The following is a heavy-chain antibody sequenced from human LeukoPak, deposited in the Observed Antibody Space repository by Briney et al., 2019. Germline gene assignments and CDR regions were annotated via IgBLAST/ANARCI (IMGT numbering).Heavy chain of an antibody. J-gene: IGHJ4*02. CDR1: GFTFSIAW. CDR3: TTEFWGAYNY. V-gene: IGHV3-15*01. D-gene: IGHD3-16*01. CDR2: IKSKTDGGTT. Sequence: GGSLRLSCAASGFTFSIAWMSWVRQAPGKGLEWVGHIKSKTDGGTTDYAAPVKGRFSISRDDSKKTLSPQMNSLKTEDTAVYYCTTEFWGAYNYWGQGTLVTVSS.